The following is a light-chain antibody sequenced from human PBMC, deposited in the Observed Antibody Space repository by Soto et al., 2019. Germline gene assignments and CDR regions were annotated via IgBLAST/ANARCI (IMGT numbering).Light chain of an antibody. CDR1: QGISKY. CDR3: LQRCYWR. V-gene: IGKV3-11*01. J-gene: IGKJ4*02. CDR2: DAS. Sequence: EMILTQSPATLSLSPGERATLSCKTSQGISKYIAWYQQKPGQPPRLLIYDASIRATGIPARFSGNGSRTDFPLTIASLEPEDFAVYYCLQRCYWRFGGGTGVQIK.